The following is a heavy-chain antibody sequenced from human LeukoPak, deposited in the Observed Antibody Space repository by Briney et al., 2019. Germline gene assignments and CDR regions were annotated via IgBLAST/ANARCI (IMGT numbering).Heavy chain of an antibody. J-gene: IGHJ4*02. Sequence: GASVKVSCKASGYTFTSYGISWVRQAPGQGLEWMGWISAYNGNTNYAQKLQGRVTMTTDTSTSTAYVELRSLRSDDTAVYYCARDVEVDICFDYWGQGTLVTVSS. CDR3: ARDVEVDICFDY. CDR2: ISAYNGNT. CDR1: GYTFTSYG. D-gene: IGHD5-12*01. V-gene: IGHV1-18*01.